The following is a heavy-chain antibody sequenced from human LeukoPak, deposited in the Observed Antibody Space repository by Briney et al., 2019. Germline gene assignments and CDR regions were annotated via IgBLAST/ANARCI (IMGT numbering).Heavy chain of an antibody. CDR3: AKNGDRGAYCSGGSCYPYYYYNMDV. CDR1: GGTFSSYA. Sequence: ASVKVSCKASGGTFSSYAISWVRQAPGKGLEWVSAISSTGGTAYYADSVKGRFTISRDNSKNTLYLQMNSLRAEDTAIYYCAKNGDRGAYCSGGSCYPYYYYNMDVWGKGTTVTISS. J-gene: IGHJ6*03. V-gene: IGHV3-23*01. CDR2: ISSTGGTA. D-gene: IGHD2-15*01.